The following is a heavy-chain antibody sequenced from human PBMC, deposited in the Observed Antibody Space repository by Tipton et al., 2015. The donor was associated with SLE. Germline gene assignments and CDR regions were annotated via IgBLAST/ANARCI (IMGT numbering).Heavy chain of an antibody. CDR1: GFTSSNYY. CDR2: ISSSGTII. V-gene: IGHV3-11*01. J-gene: IGHJ6*03. CDR3: ARHPFYYYYMDV. Sequence: SLRLSCAASGFTSSNYYMSWIRQAPGKGLEWVSYISSSGTIIYYADSVKGRFTVSRDSDSLYLQMNSLGVEDTAVYYCARHPFYYYYMDVWGRGTSVTVSS.